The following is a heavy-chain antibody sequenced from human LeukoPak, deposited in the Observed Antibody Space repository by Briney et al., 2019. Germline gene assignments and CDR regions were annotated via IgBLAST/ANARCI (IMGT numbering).Heavy chain of an antibody. Sequence: GGSLRLSCLASGFTFSSYGMHWLRQAPAKGLEWVAVIWYDGSNKYYADSVKGRFTISRENSKNTLYLQMNSLRAADTAVYYCARDRREGMDESYFDYCGQGSLVTVSS. CDR3: ARDRREGMDESYFDY. CDR2: IWYDGSNK. D-gene: IGHD6-13*01. CDR1: GFTFSSYG. V-gene: IGHV3-33*01. J-gene: IGHJ4*02.